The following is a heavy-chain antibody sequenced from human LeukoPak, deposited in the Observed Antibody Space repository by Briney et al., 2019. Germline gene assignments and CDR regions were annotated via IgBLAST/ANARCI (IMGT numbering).Heavy chain of an antibody. CDR3: ARAELVPSPFDY. CDR2: INHSGST. J-gene: IGHJ4*02. D-gene: IGHD6-13*01. CDR1: GGSFSGYY. Sequence: SETLSLTCAVYGGSFSGYYWSWIRQPPGKGLEWIGEINHSGSTNYNPSLKSRVTISVDMSKNQFSLKLSSVTAADTAVYYCARAELVPSPFDYWGQGTLVTVSS. V-gene: IGHV4-34*01.